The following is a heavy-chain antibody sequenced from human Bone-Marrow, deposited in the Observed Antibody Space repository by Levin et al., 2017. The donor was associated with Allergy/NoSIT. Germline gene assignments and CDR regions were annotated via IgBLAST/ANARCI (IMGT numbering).Heavy chain of an antibody. V-gene: IGHV3-30*04. CDR3: ARDGPGRYYFDY. CDR1: GFTFSNYA. J-gene: IGHJ4*02. CDR2: ISYDGRSK. Sequence: GESLKISCVASGFTFSNYAMHWVRQAPGKGLEWVGVISYDGRSKFYTDSVKGRFTLSRDNSQNTLYLQMSSLRADDTAVYYCARDGPGRYYFDYWGQGTLVTVSS.